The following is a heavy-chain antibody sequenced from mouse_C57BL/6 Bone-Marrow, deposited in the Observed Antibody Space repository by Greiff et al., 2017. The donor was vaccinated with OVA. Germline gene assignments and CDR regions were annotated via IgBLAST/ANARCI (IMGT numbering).Heavy chain of an antibody. CDR3: ARYAHARGYFDY. Sequence: VQLQQPGAELVKPGASVKLSCKASGYTFTSYGMHWVKQRPGQGLEWIGMLHPNSGSNNYNEKFKSKATLTVDKSSSTAYMQLSRLTSEDSAVYYCARYAHARGYFDYWGQGTTLTVSS. J-gene: IGHJ2*01. CDR1: GYTFTSYG. D-gene: IGHD1-3*01. V-gene: IGHV1-64*01. CDR2: LHPNSGSN.